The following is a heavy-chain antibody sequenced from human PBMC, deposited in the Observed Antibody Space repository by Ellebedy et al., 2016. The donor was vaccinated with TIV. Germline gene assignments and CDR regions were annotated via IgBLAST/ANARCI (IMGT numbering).Heavy chain of an antibody. CDR1: GGSFSGYY. V-gene: IGHV4-34*01. CDR2: INHSGST. Sequence: SETLSLXXAVYGGSFSGYYWSWIRQPPGKGLEWIGEINHSGSTNYNPSLKSRVTISVDTSKNQFSLKLSSVTAADTAVYYCAGGRMTTLDYWGQGTLVTVSS. D-gene: IGHD4-11*01. CDR3: AGGRMTTLDY. J-gene: IGHJ4*02.